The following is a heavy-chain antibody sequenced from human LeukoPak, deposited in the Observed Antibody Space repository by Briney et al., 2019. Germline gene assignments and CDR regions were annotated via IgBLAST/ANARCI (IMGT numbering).Heavy chain of an antibody. D-gene: IGHD6-19*01. V-gene: IGHV1-69*13. CDR3: ARFSGWHLAYLDY. CDR2: IIPIFGTA. Sequence: GASVKVSCKASGYIFTSYDINWVRQAPGQGLEWMGGIIPIFGTANYAQKFQGRVTITADESTSTAYMELSSLRSEDTAVYYCARFSGWHLAYLDYWGQGTLVTVSS. CDR1: GYIFTSYD. J-gene: IGHJ4*02.